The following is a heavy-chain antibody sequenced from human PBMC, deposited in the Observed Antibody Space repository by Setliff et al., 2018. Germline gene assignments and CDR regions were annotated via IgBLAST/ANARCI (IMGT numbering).Heavy chain of an antibody. Sequence: SETLSLTCTVSDDSISSRHYYWSWIRQPAGKGLEWLGQLYTSWSTNYNPSLKGRATLSIDASKNQFSLKLTSVTAADTAVYYCARAPRYLDPTGSYFDFWGQGTLVTVSS. CDR3: ARAPRYLDPTGSYFDF. D-gene: IGHD2-8*02. CDR2: LYTSWST. CDR1: DDSISSRHYY. J-gene: IGHJ4*02. V-gene: IGHV4-61*09.